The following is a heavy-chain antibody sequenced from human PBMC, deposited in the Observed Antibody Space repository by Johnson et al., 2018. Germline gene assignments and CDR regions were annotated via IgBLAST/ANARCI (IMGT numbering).Heavy chain of an antibody. D-gene: IGHD5-24*01. Sequence: QVQLVQSGAEVKKPGASXKVSCKASGYSFTRYAMHWVRQAPGQRLEWMGWIKTVNGDTKYSQNFQGRVTITRDTSASTAYMELSNLRSEDTAVYYCARDPAGITSTNEYFHHWGQGSLVNVSS. V-gene: IGHV1-3*04. J-gene: IGHJ1*01. CDR1: GYSFTRYA. CDR2: IKTVNGDT. CDR3: ARDPAGITSTNEYFHH.